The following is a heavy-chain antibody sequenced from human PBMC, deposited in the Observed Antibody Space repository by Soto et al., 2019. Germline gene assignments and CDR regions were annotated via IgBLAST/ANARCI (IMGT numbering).Heavy chain of an antibody. V-gene: IGHV3-49*04. CDR1: GFTFRDHA. J-gene: IGHJ4*01. D-gene: IGHD1-1*01. Sequence: PGGPLRLSCTASGFTFRDHAMNWVRQAPGKWLEWVGFIRSKAYGGSPEYAASVKGRVTISRDDSKSRAYLQMNSLQAEDPAIFFWSTSGTAAPNHYRGYWGLVTLGRVSS. CDR3: STSGTAAPNHYRGY. CDR2: IRSKAYGGSP.